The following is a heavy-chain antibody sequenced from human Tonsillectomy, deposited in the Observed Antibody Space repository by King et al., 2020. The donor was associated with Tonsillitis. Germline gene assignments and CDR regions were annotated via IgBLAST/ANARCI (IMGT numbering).Heavy chain of an antibody. Sequence: LQLVESGAEVKKPGESLKISCQGSGYSFTSYWIGWVRQMPGKGLQWMGIFYPGDSDTRYSPSFQGQVTISADKSISTAYLQWSSLKASDTAMYYCAGHPGYGSGRNYFDYLGQGTLVTVSS. CDR3: AGHPGYGSGRNYFDY. J-gene: IGHJ4*02. V-gene: IGHV5-51*01. CDR2: FYPGDSDT. D-gene: IGHD3-10*01. CDR1: GYSFTSYW.